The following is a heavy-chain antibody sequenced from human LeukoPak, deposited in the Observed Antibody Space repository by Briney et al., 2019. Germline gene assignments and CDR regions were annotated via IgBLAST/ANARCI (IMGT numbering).Heavy chain of an antibody. V-gene: IGHV3-21*01. CDR1: GFTFSGYG. J-gene: IGHJ4*02. CDR2: ISSTSSST. Sequence: GGSLRLSCAASGFTFSGYGMNWVRQAPGKGLEWVPSISSTSSSTYYADSVKGRFTISRDNARNSLYLQMNSLRAEDTAVYYCARERGYSYGYSDYWGQGTLVTVSS. D-gene: IGHD5-18*01. CDR3: ARERGYSYGYSDY.